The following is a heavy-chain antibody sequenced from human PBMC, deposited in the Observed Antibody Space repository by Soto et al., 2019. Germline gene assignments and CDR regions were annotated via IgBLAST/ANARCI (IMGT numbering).Heavy chain of an antibody. CDR2: ISGSGSRT. D-gene: IGHD6-13*01. V-gene: IGHV3-23*01. J-gene: IGHJ5*02. CDR1: GFTLITYG. CDR3: AKGAASGTLGADDWFDP. Sequence: GGSLRLSCSASGFTLITYGMSWIRQAPGKWLEWVSSISGSGSRTYYADSVKGRVTISRDNSKNTVYVEMNSLRVEDTAVYYCAKGAASGTLGADDWFDPWGQGTLVTVSS.